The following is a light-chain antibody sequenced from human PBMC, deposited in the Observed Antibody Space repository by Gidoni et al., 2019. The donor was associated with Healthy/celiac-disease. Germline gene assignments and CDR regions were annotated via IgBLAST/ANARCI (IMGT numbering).Light chain of an antibody. J-gene: IGKJ5*01. CDR3: QQLNSYPSIT. CDR1: QGISSY. V-gene: IGKV1-9*01. Sequence: DIQLTQSPSFLSASVGDRVTITCWASQGISSYLAWYQQKPGKAPKLLIYAASTLQSGVPSRFSGSGSGTEFTLTISSLQPEDFATYYCQQLNSYPSITFXQXTRLXIK. CDR2: AAS.